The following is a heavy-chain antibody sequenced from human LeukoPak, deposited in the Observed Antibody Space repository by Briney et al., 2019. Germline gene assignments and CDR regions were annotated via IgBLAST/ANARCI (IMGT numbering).Heavy chain of an antibody. J-gene: IGHJ4*02. CDR3: AKDGGLWVSAHWGDS. CDR2: ITTSDGNT. Sequence: GGSLRLSCAASGFTFSSYTMSWVRQAPGKGLEWVSTITTSDGNTYYADSVKGRFTVSRDNSKTTLFLQMTSLRAEDTAVYYCAKDGGLWVSAHWGDSWGRGTLVTVSS. CDR1: GFTFSSYT. D-gene: IGHD7-27*01. V-gene: IGHV3-23*01.